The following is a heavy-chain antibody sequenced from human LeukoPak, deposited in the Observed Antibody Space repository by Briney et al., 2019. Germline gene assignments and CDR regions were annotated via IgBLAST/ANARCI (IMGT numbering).Heavy chain of an antibody. CDR3: ARPPDSSDYGAAFDW. J-gene: IGHJ4*02. Sequence: PSETLSLTCTVSGGSISSGSYYWSWIRQSPGKGLEWIGSIYHSGTTYYNPSLKSRVTISVDTSKNQFSLKLSSVTAADTAVYYCARPPDSSDYGAAFDWWGQGTLVTVSS. CDR1: GGSISSGSYY. D-gene: IGHD4-11*01. CDR2: IYHSGTT. V-gene: IGHV4-39*07.